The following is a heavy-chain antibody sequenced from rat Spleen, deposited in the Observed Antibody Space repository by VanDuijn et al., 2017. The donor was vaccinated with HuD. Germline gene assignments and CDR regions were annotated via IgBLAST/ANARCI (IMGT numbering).Heavy chain of an antibody. CDR1: GFTFSDYY. V-gene: IGHV5-7*01. D-gene: IGHD4-3*01. CDR3: ARHGRGERTYYYVMDA. CDR2: IIYDGRST. J-gene: IGHJ4*01. Sequence: EVQLVESGGGLVQPGRSLKLSCAASGFTFSDYYMAWVRQAPKKGLEWVATIIYDGRSTFYRDSVRDRFTISRDNAKSTLYLQMDSLKSEDTATYYCARHGRGERTYYYVMDAWGQGASVTVSS.